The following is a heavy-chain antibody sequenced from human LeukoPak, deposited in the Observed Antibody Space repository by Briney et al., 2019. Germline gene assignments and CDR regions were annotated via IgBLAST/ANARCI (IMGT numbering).Heavy chain of an antibody. CDR3: VRDQTWYFDL. J-gene: IGHJ2*01. Sequence: GSLRLSCSASGFTFSTYAMHWVRQAPGKGLESVSIISSNGGSTYYADSVKGRFTISRDDSKNTVNLQMDSLRAEDTAVYYCVRDQTWYFDLWGRGTLVTVSS. V-gene: IGHV3-64*04. CDR1: GFTFSTYA. CDR2: ISSNGGST.